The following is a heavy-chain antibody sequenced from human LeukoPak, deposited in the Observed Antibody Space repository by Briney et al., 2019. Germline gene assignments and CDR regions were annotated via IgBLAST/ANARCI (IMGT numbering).Heavy chain of an antibody. CDR3: AKGRCLAYYYMDV. J-gene: IGHJ6*03. Sequence: PGETLRLSCAVSGFTFTNYSMYWVRQAPGKGLEWVSAICYSGGTTYYADSVEGSFTISRDNSENTLYLQMNSLRAEDTAVYYCAKGRCLAYYYMDVWGKGTTVTVSS. CDR2: ICYSGGTT. D-gene: IGHD3-16*01. CDR1: GFTFTNYS. V-gene: IGHV3-23*01.